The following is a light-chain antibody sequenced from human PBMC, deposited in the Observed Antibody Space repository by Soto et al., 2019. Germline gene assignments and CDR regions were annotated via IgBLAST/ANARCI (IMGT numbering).Light chain of an antibody. Sequence: VMTQSPATLSVSPGERATLSCRASQSVKRGLVWYQQKPGQAPRLLIYGASTRATGVPARFSGSGSGTKFTPTTSSLQSEDLSIYYCQQYDNWPPYTFGQGTKLELK. CDR1: QSVKRG. V-gene: IGKV3-15*01. CDR3: QQYDNWPPYT. J-gene: IGKJ2*01. CDR2: GAS.